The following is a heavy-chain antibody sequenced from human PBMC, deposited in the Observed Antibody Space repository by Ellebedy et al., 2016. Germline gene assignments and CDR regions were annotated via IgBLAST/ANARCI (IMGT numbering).Heavy chain of an antibody. J-gene: IGHJ6*02. D-gene: IGHD5-18*01. V-gene: IGHV3-7*01. Sequence: GESLKISCAASGFTLGTYWMTWVRQAPGKGLEWVANIKQDGSEKKYVDSVKGRFTISRDNAKNSLYLQMNSLTAEDTAVYYCGRDGYPYSTDVWGQGTTVTVSS. CDR2: IKQDGSEK. CDR3: GRDGYPYSTDV. CDR1: GFTLGTYW.